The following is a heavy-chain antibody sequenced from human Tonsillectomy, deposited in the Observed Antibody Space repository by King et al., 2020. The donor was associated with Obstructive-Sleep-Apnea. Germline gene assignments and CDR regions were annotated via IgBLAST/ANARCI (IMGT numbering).Heavy chain of an antibody. J-gene: IGHJ5*02. CDR1: GYTFTSYD. CDR3: ARGWGVTTGGRGWLAP. CDR2: MNPNSGDT. V-gene: IGHV1-8*01. D-gene: IGHD4-11*01. Sequence: QLVQAGGEVKKPGASVKVSCEASGYTFTSYDINWVRQATGQGLEWMGWMNPNSGDTGYAQKFHGRVTMTRDPSISTAYMELNSLTSDDTAVYYCARGWGVTTGGRGWLAPWGQGTLVIVSS.